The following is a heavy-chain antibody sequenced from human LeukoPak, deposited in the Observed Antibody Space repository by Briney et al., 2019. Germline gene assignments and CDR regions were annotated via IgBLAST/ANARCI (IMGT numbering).Heavy chain of an antibody. V-gene: IGHV3-53*01. D-gene: IGHD6-13*01. CDR1: GFTVSSNY. Sequence: TGGSLRLSCAASGFTVSSNYMSWVRQAPGKGLEWVSVIYSGGSTYYADSVKGRFTISRDNSKNTLYLQMNSLRPEDTAVYSCARAMYSGTWYPFDYWGQGTLVPVSS. CDR2: IYSGGST. CDR3: ARAMYSGTWYPFDY. J-gene: IGHJ4*02.